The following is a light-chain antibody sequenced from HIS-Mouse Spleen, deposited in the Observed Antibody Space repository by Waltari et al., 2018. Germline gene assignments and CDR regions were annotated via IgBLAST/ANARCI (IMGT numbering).Light chain of an antibody. J-gene: IGLJ2*01. CDR2: DVS. Sequence: QSALTQPASVSGSPGQSLTISCTGTSSDVGGYNYVPWYQQHPGKVPKLIIYDVSNRPSGVSNRFSGSKSGNTASLTISGLQAEDEADYYCSSYTSSSFNVVFGGGTKLTVL. CDR3: SSYTSSSFNVV. CDR1: SSDVGGYNY. V-gene: IGLV2-14*03.